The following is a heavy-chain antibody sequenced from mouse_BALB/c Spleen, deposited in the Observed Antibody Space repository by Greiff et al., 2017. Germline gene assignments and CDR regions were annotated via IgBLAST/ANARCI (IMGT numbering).Heavy chain of an antibody. CDR3: ARDGYLPFDY. J-gene: IGHJ2*01. CDR1: GYSITSDYA. V-gene: IGHV3-2*02. D-gene: IGHD2-3*01. CDR2: ISYSGST. Sequence: EVKLVESGPGLVKPSQSLSLTCTVTGYSITSDYAWNWIRQFPGNKLEWMGYISYSGSTSYNPSLKSRISITRDTSKNQFFLQLNSVTTEDTATYYCARDGYLPFDYWGQGTTLTVSS.